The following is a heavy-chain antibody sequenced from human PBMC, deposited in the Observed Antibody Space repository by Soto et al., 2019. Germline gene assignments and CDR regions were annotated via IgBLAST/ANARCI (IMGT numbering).Heavy chain of an antibody. CDR1: GFTFSSYS. V-gene: IGHV3-48*01. CDR2: ISSSSSTI. CDR3: SCDGVRHHDAMTCYYYNVDV. Sequence: PGGSLRLTCAASGFTFSSYSMNWVRQAPGKGLEWVSYISSSSSTIYYADSVKGRFTISRDNAKNSLYLQMNSLRAEDTAVYYCSCDGVRHHDAMTCYYYNVDVWGQGTMVTVSS. D-gene: IGHD2-2*01. J-gene: IGHJ6*03.